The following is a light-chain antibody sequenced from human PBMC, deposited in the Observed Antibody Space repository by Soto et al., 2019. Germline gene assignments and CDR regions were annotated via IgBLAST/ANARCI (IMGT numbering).Light chain of an antibody. V-gene: IGKV3D-15*01. Sequence: EIVMTQSPATLSVSPGERATLSCLASQSVSSRLAWYQHKTARDPSQLLSGAASRSASRADTFFGSGGGRTFTILTSRSVPPDYVPTYYRHQDGAYFTFGQGTQV. CDR3: HQDGAYFT. CDR1: QSVSSR. J-gene: IGKJ1*01. CDR2: GAA.